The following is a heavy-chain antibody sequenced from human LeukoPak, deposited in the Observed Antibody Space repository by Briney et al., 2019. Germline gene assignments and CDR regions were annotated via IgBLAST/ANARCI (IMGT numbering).Heavy chain of an antibody. V-gene: IGHV3-23*01. CDR2: ISGSGVST. CDR3: AKDVRGYDALIDY. D-gene: IGHD5-12*01. CDR1: GFTFSNYA. J-gene: IGHJ4*02. Sequence: GGSLRLSCAASGFTFSNYAMSWVRRAPGKGLEWVSTISGSGVSTYYADSVKGRFTISRDNSKNTLYLKMNSLRAEDTAVYYCAKDVRGYDALIDYWGQGTLVTVSS.